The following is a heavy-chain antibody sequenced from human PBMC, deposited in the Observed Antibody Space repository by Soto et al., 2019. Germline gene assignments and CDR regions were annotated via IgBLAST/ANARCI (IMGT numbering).Heavy chain of an antibody. D-gene: IGHD5-18*01. CDR1: GFSFSTYA. Sequence: LRLSCATSGFSFSTYAMYWVRQAPGKGLEWVAVISYDGSNKYYADSVKGRFTISRDNSKNTLYLQMNSLRVEDTAVYYCARGPAMASYAFDIWGQGTMVTVSS. CDR3: ARGPAMASYAFDI. J-gene: IGHJ3*02. CDR2: ISYDGSNK. V-gene: IGHV3-30*04.